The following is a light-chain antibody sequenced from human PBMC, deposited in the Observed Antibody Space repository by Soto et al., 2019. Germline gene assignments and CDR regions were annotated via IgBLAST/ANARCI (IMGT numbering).Light chain of an antibody. V-gene: IGKV1-5*03. CDR2: KAS. CDR3: QQSRT. Sequence: DIQMTQSLSTLSASVGDRVTITCRASQSISSWLAWYQQKPGKAPKLLIYKASSLESGVPSRFSGSGSGTEFTLTISSLQPDDFATYYCQQSRTFGQGTKVEIK. J-gene: IGKJ1*01. CDR1: QSISSW.